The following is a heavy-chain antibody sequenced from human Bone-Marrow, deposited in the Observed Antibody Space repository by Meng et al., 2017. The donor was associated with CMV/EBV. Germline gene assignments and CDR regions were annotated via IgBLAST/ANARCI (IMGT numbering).Heavy chain of an antibody. CDR2: ISAYNGNT. V-gene: IGHV1-18*01. J-gene: IGHJ6*02. CDR1: GYTFTSYG. CDR3: AGDSYDFWSGYYIPWRRNYYYYGMDV. Sequence: ASVKVSCKASGYTFTSYGISWVRQAPGQGLEWMGWISAYNGNTNYAQKLQGRVTMTTDTSTSTAYMELRSLRSDDTAVYYCAGDSYDFWSGYYIPWRRNYYYYGMDVWGQGTTVTVSS. D-gene: IGHD3-3*01.